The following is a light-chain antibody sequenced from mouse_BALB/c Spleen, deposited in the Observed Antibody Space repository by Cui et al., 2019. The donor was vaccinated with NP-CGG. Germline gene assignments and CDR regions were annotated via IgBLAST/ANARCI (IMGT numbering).Light chain of an antibody. J-gene: IGLJ1*01. Sequence: QAVLTQESGLTTSPGETVTFTCRSSNGAVTTSNYANWVQEKPDHLFTGLIGGTNNRAPGVPARFSGSLIGDKAALTITGAQTEDEAIYFCALWYSNHWVFGGGTKLTVL. CDR3: ALWYSNHWV. CDR1: NGAVTTSNY. CDR2: GTN. V-gene: IGLV1*01.